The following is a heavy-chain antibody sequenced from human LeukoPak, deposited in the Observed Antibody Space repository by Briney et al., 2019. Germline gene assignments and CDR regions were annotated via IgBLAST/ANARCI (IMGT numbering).Heavy chain of an antibody. J-gene: IGHJ4*02. D-gene: IGHD6-13*01. CDR2: VSTGSNYI. CDR1: GFTFSSYS. CDR3: ARDSRYGSPRAGY. Sequence: GGSLRLSCTASGFTFSSYSLNWVRQAPGKGLEWVSSVSTGSNYIYYADSVKGRFTISRDNDKNSLFLQMNSLRAEDTAVYYCARDSRYGSPRAGYWGQGTLVTVSS. V-gene: IGHV3-21*01.